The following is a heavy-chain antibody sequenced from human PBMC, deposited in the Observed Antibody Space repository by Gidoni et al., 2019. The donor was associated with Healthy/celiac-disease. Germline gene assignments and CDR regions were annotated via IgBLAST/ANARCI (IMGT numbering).Heavy chain of an antibody. V-gene: IGHV3-53*01. CDR1: GFTVSSNY. Sequence: VQLVESGGGLIQPGGSLRLSCAASGFTVSSNYMSCVRQAPGKGLEWVSVIYSGGSTYYADSVKGRFTISRENSKNTLYLQMNSLRAEDTAVYYCAREGDSSVDAFDIWGQGTMVTVSS. J-gene: IGHJ3*02. CDR3: AREGDSSVDAFDI. CDR2: IYSGGST. D-gene: IGHD6-19*01.